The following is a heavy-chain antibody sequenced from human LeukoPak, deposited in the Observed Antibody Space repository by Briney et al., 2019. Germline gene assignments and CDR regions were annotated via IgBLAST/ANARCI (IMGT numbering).Heavy chain of an antibody. V-gene: IGHV4-59*01. CDR3: ARVGYSGYVFDY. J-gene: IGHJ4*02. D-gene: IGHD5-12*01. Sequence: SETLSLTCTVSGGSISSYYWSWIRQPPGKGLEWIGYIYYSGSTNYNPSLKSRVTISVDTSKNQFSLKLSSVTAADTAVYYCARVGYSGYVFDYRGQGTLVTVSS. CDR2: IYYSGST. CDR1: GGSISSYY.